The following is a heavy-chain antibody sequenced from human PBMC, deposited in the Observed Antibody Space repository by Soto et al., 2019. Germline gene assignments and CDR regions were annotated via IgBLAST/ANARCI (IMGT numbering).Heavy chain of an antibody. CDR3: ARGIGRSDWQYFDY. J-gene: IGHJ4*02. Sequence: GGSLRLSCAASGFTFSSFGMHWVRQAPGKGLEWVAVIWYDGSNKYYADPVRGRFTISRDNSKNTLYLQMSSLRAEDTAVYYCARGIGRSDWQYFDYWGQGTLVTVSS. V-gene: IGHV3-33*01. CDR1: GFTFSSFG. D-gene: IGHD3-9*01. CDR2: IWYDGSNK.